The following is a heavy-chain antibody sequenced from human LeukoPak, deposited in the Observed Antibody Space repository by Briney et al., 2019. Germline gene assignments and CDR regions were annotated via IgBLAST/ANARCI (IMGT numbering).Heavy chain of an antibody. CDR3: AIVYRGAAAVINFDH. CDR2: ISAYNANT. Sequence: ASVKVSCKASTDTFTNFGITWVRKAPGQGLEWMGWISAYNANTNYAQKLQGRVTMTTDTSTSTAYKELRSLSSDDTAGYYCAIVYRGAAAVINFDHWGQGTLVTVSS. J-gene: IGHJ4*02. CDR1: TDTFTNFG. D-gene: IGHD6-13*01. V-gene: IGHV1-18*01.